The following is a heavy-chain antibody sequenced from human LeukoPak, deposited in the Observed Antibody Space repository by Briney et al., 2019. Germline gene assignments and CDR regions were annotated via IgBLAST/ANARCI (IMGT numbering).Heavy chain of an antibody. CDR1: GFIFSDYA. V-gene: IGHV3-23*01. D-gene: IGHD5-18*01. CDR2: ISGSGESA. Sequence: GGSLRLSCAASGFIFSDYAMTWVRQAPGKGLEWVSGISGSGESAYSADSVKGRFTISRDNSKSTLYLQMNSLRAEDTAVYYCAKSGYSYGLYSFFDYWGQGTLVTVSS. CDR3: AKSGYSYGLYSFFDY. J-gene: IGHJ4*02.